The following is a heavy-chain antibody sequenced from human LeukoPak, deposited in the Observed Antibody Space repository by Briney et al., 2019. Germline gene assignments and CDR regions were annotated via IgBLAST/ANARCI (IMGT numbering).Heavy chain of an antibody. Sequence: PSETLSLTCAVYGGSFSGYYWSWIRQPPGKGLEWIGGINHSGSTNYNPSLKSQVTISVDTSKNQFSLKLSSVTAADTAVYYCARGSTVDYDFWSGYYTQYYFDYWGQGTLVTVSS. J-gene: IGHJ4*02. CDR2: INHSGST. D-gene: IGHD3-3*01. V-gene: IGHV4-34*01. CDR1: GGSFSGYY. CDR3: ARGSTVDYDFWSGYYTQYYFDY.